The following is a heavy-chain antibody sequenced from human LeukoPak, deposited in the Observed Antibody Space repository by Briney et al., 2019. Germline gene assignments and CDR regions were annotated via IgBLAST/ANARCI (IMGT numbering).Heavy chain of an antibody. CDR3: ANHIDHKPSHNYGDYNYPFDY. CDR2: ISGSGGST. CDR1: GFTFSSYA. J-gene: IGHJ4*02. D-gene: IGHD4-17*01. V-gene: IGHV3-23*01. Sequence: GGSLRLSCAASGFTFSSYAMSWVRQAPGKGLEWVSAISGSGGSTYYADSVKGRFTISRDNSKNTLYLQMNSLRAEDTAVYYCANHIDHKPSHNYGDYNYPFDYWGQGTLVTVSS.